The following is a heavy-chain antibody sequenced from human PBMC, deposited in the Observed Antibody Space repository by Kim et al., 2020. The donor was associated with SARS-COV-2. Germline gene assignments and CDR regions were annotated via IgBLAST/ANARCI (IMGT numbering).Heavy chain of an antibody. CDR3: ARVLMVYATIDY. J-gene: IGHJ4*02. D-gene: IGHD2-8*01. V-gene: IGHV4-61*01. CDR1: GGSVSSCSYY. Sequence: SETLSLTCTVSGGSVSSCSYYWSWIRQPPGKGLEWIGYIYYSGSTNYNPSLKSRVTISVDTSKNQFSLKLSSVTAADTAVYYCARVLMVYATIDYWGQGTLVTVSS. CDR2: IYYSGST.